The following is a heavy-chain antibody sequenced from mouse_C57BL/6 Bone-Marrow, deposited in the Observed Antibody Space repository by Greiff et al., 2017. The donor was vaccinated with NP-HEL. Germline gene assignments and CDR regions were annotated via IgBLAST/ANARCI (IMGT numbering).Heavy chain of an antibody. CDR3: ARNPYSSGYFDY. V-gene: IGHV1-64*01. CDR2: IHPNSGST. D-gene: IGHD3-2*02. CDR1: GYTFTSYW. Sequence: QVQLQQPGAELVKPGASVKLSCKASGYTFTSYWMHWVKQRPGQGLEWIGMIHPNSGSTNYNEKFKSKATLTVDKSSSTAYMQLSSLTSEDSAVYYCARNPYSSGYFDYWGQGTTLTVSS. J-gene: IGHJ2*01.